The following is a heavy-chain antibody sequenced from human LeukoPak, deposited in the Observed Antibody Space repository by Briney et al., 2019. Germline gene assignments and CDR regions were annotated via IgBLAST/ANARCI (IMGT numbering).Heavy chain of an antibody. Sequence: SQTLSLTCAISGDSVSSNSVTWNWIRQSPSRGLVWLGRTYYRSTWYNDYAASVRGRITVNPDTSKNQFSLHLNSVTPEDTAVYYCARRLTQYDCFDPWGQGILVTVSS. CDR2: TYYRSTWYN. V-gene: IGHV6-1*01. CDR3: ARRLTQYDCFDP. D-gene: IGHD2-2*01. J-gene: IGHJ5*02. CDR1: GDSVSSNSVT.